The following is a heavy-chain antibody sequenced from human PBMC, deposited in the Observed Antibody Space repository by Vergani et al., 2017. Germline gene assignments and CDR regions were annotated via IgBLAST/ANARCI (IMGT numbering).Heavy chain of an antibody. CDR3: SLGPWNLGFDY. D-gene: IGHD1-1*01. Sequence: EVQLVESGGGLVKPGGSLRLSCEASGFIFNNAWMSWVRQAPGKGLEYIGRIKSVSDGETRDYAAPVKGRFNISRDDSKNKVYLQMNSLKIEDTGVYYCSLGPWNLGFDYWGQGTLVTGSS. CDR2: IKSVSDGETR. J-gene: IGHJ4*02. V-gene: IGHV3-15*01. CDR1: GFIFNNAW.